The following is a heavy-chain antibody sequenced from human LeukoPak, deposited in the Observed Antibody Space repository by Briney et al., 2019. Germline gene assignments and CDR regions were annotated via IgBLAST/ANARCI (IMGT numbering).Heavy chain of an antibody. D-gene: IGHD6-13*01. CDR2: IYYSGST. CDR3: ARQSIPAAGTFDY. J-gene: IGHJ4*02. CDR1: GGSFSGYY. V-gene: IGHV4-34*01. Sequence: PSETLSLTCAVYGGSFSGYYWSWIRQPPGKGLEWIGSIYYSGSTYYNPSLKSRVTISVDTSKNQFSLRLSSVTAADTAVYYCARQSIPAAGTFDYWGQGTLVTVSS.